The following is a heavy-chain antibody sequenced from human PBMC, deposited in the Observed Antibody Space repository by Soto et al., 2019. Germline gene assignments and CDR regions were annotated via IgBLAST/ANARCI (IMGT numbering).Heavy chain of an antibody. V-gene: IGHV4-59*01. CDR3: AREDSYGYFAY. CDR2: IYYSGST. Sequence: SETLSLTCTVSGGSSSSYYWSWIRQPPGKGLEWIGYIYYSGSTNYNPSLKSRVTISVDTSKNQFSLKLSSVTAADTAVYYCAREDSYGYFAYWGQGTLVTVSS. CDR1: GGSSSSYY. J-gene: IGHJ4*02. D-gene: IGHD5-18*01.